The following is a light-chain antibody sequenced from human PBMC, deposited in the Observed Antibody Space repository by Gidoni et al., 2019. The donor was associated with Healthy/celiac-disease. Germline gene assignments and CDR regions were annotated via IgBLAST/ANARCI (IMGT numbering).Light chain of an antibody. J-gene: IGLJ2*01. CDR2: HDS. CDR1: KLGDKY. V-gene: IGLV3-1*01. CDR3: QAWDSSFVV. Sequence: SYALPQPPSVSVSPGQTASITCPGDKLGDKYACWYQQKPGQSPVLVIYHDSKRPSGIPERFSGSNSGNTATLTISGTQAMDEADYYCQAWDSSFVVFGGGTKLTVL.